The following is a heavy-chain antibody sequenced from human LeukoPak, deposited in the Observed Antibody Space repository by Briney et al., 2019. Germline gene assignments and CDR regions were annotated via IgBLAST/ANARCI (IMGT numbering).Heavy chain of an antibody. CDR2: IYYSGST. D-gene: IGHD3-22*01. CDR1: GGSIGGYY. J-gene: IGHJ3*02. CDR3: ARGGLESGYHSNDAFDI. V-gene: IGHV4-59*01. Sequence: SETLSLTCTVSGGSIGGYYWSWIRQPPGKGLEWNGYIYYSGSTNYSPSLKSRVIIAVDTSKNQFSLRLSSMTTADTAVYYCARGGLESGYHSNDAFDIWGQGTLVSVSS.